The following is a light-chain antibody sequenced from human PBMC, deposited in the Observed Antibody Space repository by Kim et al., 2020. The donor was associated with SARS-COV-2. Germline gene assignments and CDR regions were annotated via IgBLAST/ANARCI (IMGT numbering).Light chain of an antibody. CDR2: DVS. CDR3: CSYADSYTV. J-gene: IGLJ2*01. Sequence: QSALTQPRSVSGSPGQSVTISCTGTSNDVGGYNYVSWYQQHPGKAPKLMIYDVSNRPSGVPDRFSGSKSGNTASLTISGLQPEDEADYYCCSYADSYTVFGGGTKVTVL. V-gene: IGLV2-11*01. CDR1: SNDVGGYNY.